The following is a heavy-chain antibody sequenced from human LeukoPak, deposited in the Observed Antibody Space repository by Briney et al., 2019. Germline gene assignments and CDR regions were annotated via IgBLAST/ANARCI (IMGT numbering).Heavy chain of an antibody. CDR1: GLTFSSHW. CDR2: ITNDGSST. Sequence: PGGSLRLSCAASGLTFSSHWMHWVRQAPGKGLVWVSRITNDGSSTTYADSVKGRFTISRDNAKNSLYLQMNGLRAEDTAIYYCARDGGSPMAELDYWGQGALVTVSS. D-gene: IGHD1-26*01. J-gene: IGHJ4*02. CDR3: ARDGGSPMAELDY. V-gene: IGHV3-74*01.